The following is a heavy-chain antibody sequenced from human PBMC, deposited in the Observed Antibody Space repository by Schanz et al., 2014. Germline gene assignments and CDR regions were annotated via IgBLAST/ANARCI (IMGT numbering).Heavy chain of an antibody. CDR1: GDSISRGGYY. J-gene: IGHJ4*02. CDR3: ARAVGATNLDS. CDR2: ISFSGYT. V-gene: IGHV4-31*11. Sequence: QVQLQGSGPGLVKPSQTLSLTCAVSGDSISRGGYYWSWLRQHPGKGLEWIGYISFSGYTYYSPTLKSRVTMSLDTSKNPFSLMLTSVNVADTAVYYCARAVGATNLDSWGQGTLVTVSS. D-gene: IGHD1-26*01.